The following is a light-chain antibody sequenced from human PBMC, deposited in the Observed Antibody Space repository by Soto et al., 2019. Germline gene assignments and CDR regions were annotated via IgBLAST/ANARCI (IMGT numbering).Light chain of an antibody. V-gene: IGKV3-15*01. CDR3: QQYNKWPLT. Sequence: EIVMTQSPATLSVSPGEGATLSCRASQSVSSSYLAWYQQKPGQAPRLLIYDASTMATGVAARFSGSGSGTEFTLTIISLQSEDFGVNYCQQYNKWPLTFGRGTKIDIK. CDR2: DAS. J-gene: IGKJ4*01. CDR1: QSVSSSY.